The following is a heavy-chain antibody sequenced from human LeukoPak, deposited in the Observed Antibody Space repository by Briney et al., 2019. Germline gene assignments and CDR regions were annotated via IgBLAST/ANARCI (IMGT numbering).Heavy chain of an antibody. CDR1: GITFSSYV. Sequence: GGSLRLSCAASGITFSSYVMSWVRQAPMKWLEWVSGISVSGAGTYYVDSVKGRFTISRDNSKNTLYLQMNSLRAEDTAVYYCTKGELLLSASDFWGQGTLVTVSS. D-gene: IGHD2-15*01. CDR3: TKGELLLSASDF. J-gene: IGHJ4*02. CDR2: ISVSGAGT. V-gene: IGHV3-23*01.